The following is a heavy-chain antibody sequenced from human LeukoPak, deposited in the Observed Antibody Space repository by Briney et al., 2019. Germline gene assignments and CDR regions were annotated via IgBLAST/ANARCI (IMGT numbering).Heavy chain of an antibody. D-gene: IGHD6-13*01. CDR1: GFTFSSYS. J-gene: IGHJ4*02. Sequence: GGSLRLSCAASGFTFSSYSMNWVRQAPGKGLEWVSSISSSSSYIYYADSVKGRFTISRDNAKNSLYLQMNSLRAEDTAVYYCARGRSNVWYSSSWASDYWGQGTLVTVSS. CDR3: ARGRSNVWYSSSWASDY. CDR2: ISSSSSYI. V-gene: IGHV3-21*01.